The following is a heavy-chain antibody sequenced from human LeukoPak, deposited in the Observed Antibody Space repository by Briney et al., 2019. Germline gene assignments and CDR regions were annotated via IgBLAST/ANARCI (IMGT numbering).Heavy chain of an antibody. V-gene: IGHV1-69*04. CDR3: ARRHEPDAFDI. Sequence: SVKVSCKASGGSFSSYVITWVRQAPGQGLEWMGRIIPVLGVSNFAQKFQGRVTMTRNTSISTAYMELSSLRSEDTAVYYCARRHEPDAFDIWGQGTMVTVSS. CDR1: GGSFSSYV. CDR2: IIPVLGVS. J-gene: IGHJ3*02.